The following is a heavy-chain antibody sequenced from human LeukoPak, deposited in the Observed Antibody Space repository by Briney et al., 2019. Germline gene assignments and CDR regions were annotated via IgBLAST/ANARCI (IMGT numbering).Heavy chain of an antibody. Sequence: GGSLRLSCAASGFTFSSYSMNWVRQAPGKGLEWVSSISSSRSYIYYADSVKGRFTISRDNSKNTLYLQMNSLRAEDTAVYYRAKSQDDFWSGYPFFLDYWGQGTLVTVSS. CDR1: GFTFSSYS. D-gene: IGHD3-3*01. J-gene: IGHJ4*02. CDR2: ISSSRSYI. V-gene: IGHV3-21*04. CDR3: AKSQDDFWSGYPFFLDY.